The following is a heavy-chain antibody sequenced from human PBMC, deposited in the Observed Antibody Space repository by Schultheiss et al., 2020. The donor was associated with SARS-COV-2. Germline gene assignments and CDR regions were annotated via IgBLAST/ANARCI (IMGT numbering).Heavy chain of an antibody. CDR2: IYYSGST. J-gene: IGHJ4*02. D-gene: IGHD1-26*01. CDR1: GDSISSGNW. CDR3: ARVLRTPEGQWELLGDY. Sequence: SETLSLTCAVFGDSISSGNWWTWVRLPPGKGLEWIGYIYYSGSTNYNPSLKSRVTISVDTSKNQFSLKLSSVTAAVTAVYYCARVLRTPEGQWELLGDYWGQGTLVTVSS. V-gene: IGHV4-4*02.